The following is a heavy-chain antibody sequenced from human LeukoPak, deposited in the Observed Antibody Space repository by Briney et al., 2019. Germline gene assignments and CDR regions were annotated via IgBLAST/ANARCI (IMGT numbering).Heavy chain of an antibody. CDR2: ISSNGGST. Sequence: GGSLRLSCAASGFTFSSYAMHWVRQAPGKGLEYVSAISSNGGSTYYANSVKGRFTISRDNSKNTLYLQMGSLRAEDMAVYYCARDSVGLWFGEGENWFDPWGQGTLVTVSS. J-gene: IGHJ5*02. D-gene: IGHD3-10*01. CDR1: GFTFSSYA. CDR3: ARDSVGLWFGEGENWFDP. V-gene: IGHV3-64*01.